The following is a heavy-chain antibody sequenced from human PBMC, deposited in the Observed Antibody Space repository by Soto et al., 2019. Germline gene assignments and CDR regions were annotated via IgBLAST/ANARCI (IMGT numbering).Heavy chain of an antibody. CDR3: ASIYYGSGKPLGY. J-gene: IGHJ4*02. CDR1: GFTFSSYS. CDR2: ISSSSSTI. D-gene: IGHD3-10*01. Sequence: EVQLVESGGGLVQPGGSLRLSCAASGFTFSSYSMHWVRQAPGKGLEWVSYISSSSSTIYYADSVKGRFTISRDNAKNSLYLQMTSLRAEDTAVYYCASIYYGSGKPLGYWGQGTLVTVSS. V-gene: IGHV3-48*01.